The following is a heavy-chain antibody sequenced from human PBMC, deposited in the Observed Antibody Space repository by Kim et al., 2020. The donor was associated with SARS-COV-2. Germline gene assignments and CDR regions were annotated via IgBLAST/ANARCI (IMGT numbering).Heavy chain of an antibody. CDR2: INHSGST. V-gene: IGHV4-34*01. CDR1: GGSFSGYY. CDR3: ARGGDGSSWYGVIGWFDP. Sequence: SETLSLTCAVYGGSFSGYYWSWIRQPPGKGLEWIGEINHSGSTNYNPSLKSRVTISVDTSKNQFSLKLSSVTAADTAVYYCARGGDGSSWYGVIGWFDP. D-gene: IGHD6-13*01. J-gene: IGHJ5*02.